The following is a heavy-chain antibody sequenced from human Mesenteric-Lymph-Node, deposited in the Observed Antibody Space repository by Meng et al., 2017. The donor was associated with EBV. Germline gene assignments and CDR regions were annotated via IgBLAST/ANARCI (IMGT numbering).Heavy chain of an antibody. CDR1: GGFHSMCSYY. CDR2: FYYSENT. CDR3: ARRPWSLYYYFDY. Sequence: LRESGPGLGNPSETLPLTCAFSGGFHSMCSYYWGWVRQPPGKGLEWIGDFYYSENTYYNPSLKSRVTISVDTSKNQFSLKLSSVTAADTAVYYCARRPWSLYYYFDYWGPGTLVTVSS. V-gene: IGHV4-39*07. D-gene: IGHD1-26*01. J-gene: IGHJ4*02.